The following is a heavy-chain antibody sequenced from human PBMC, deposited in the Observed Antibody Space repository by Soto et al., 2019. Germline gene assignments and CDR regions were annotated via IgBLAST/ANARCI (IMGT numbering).Heavy chain of an antibody. D-gene: IGHD2-2*03. V-gene: IGHV4-30-2*01. CDR2: IYHSGST. CDR1: GGSISSGGYS. Sequence: QLQLQESGSGLVKPSQTLSLTCAVSGGSISSGGYSWSWIRQPPGKGLAWIGYIYHSGSTYYNPSLKSRVTISVDRSKNQFSLKLSSVTAADTAVYYCARAVGHCSSTSCYYYGMDVWGQGTTVTVSS. CDR3: ARAVGHCSSTSCYYYGMDV. J-gene: IGHJ6*02.